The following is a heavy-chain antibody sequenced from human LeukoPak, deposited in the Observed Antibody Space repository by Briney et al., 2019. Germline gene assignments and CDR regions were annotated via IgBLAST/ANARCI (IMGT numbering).Heavy chain of an antibody. CDR1: GFTFTSSA. Sequence: GTSVKVSCKASGFTFTSSAMQWVRQARGQRLEWIGWIVVGSGNTNYAQKFQERVTITRDMSTSTAYMELSSLRSDDTAVYYCVADGGYSGYVYGDYWGQGTLVTVSS. CDR3: VADGGYSGYVYGDY. V-gene: IGHV1-58*02. D-gene: IGHD5-12*01. CDR2: IVVGSGNT. J-gene: IGHJ4*02.